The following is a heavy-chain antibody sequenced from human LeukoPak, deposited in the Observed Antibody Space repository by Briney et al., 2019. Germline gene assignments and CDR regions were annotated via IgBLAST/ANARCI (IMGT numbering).Heavy chain of an antibody. V-gene: IGHV3-7*01. Sequence: PGGSLRLSCAASEFTFSSNWMSWVRQPPGKGREWGANIRQDGSEKYYVDSVKGRFTISRDNAKNSLYLQMNSLRAEDTAVYYCARSKGGWYEYYYYYMDVWGKGTTVTVPS. D-gene: IGHD6-19*01. CDR1: EFTFSSNW. CDR3: ARSKGGWYEYYYYYMDV. J-gene: IGHJ6*03. CDR2: IRQDGSEK.